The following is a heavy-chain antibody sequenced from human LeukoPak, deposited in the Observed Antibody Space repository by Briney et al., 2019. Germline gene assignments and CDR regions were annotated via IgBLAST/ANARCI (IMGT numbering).Heavy chain of an antibody. J-gene: IGHJ3*02. V-gene: IGHV4-30-4*08. D-gene: IGHD1-14*01. CDR2: IYYSGST. CDR1: GGSISSGDYY. CDR3: ARGGDNADAFDI. Sequence: SQTLSLTCTVSGGSISSGDYYWSWIRQPPGKGLEWIGYIYYSGSTYYNPSLKSRVTTSVDTSKNQFSLKLSSVTAADTAVYYCARGGDNADAFDIWGQGTMVTVSS.